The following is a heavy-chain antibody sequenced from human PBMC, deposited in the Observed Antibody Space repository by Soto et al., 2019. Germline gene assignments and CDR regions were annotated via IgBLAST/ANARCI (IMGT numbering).Heavy chain of an antibody. CDR3: ARETPLHPDYGGNPFSDY. J-gene: IGHJ4*02. CDR2: INYNSGSV. D-gene: IGHD4-17*01. CDR1: GFTFDVYA. V-gene: IGHV3-9*01. Sequence: EVQLVESGGGWVQPGRSLRLSCAASGFTFDVYAMHWVRQAPGKGLEWVSGINYNSGSVGYADSVKGRFTISRDNAKNSLHLQMNSLRAEDTAIYYCARETPLHPDYGGNPFSDYWGQGTLVTVSS.